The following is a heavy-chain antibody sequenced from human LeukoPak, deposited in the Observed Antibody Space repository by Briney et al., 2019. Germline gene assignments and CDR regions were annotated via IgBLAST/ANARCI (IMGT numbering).Heavy chain of an antibody. CDR2: ISYDGSNK. V-gene: IGHV3-30-3*01. CDR3: ASWRGGYYYYYGMDV. D-gene: IGHD3-10*01. Sequence: GGSLRLSCAASGFTFSSYAMHWVRQAPGKGLEWVADISYDGSNKYYADSVKGRFTISRDNSKNTLYLQMNSLRAEDTAVYYCASWRGGYYYYYGMDVWGQGTTVTVSS. CDR1: GFTFSSYA. J-gene: IGHJ6*02.